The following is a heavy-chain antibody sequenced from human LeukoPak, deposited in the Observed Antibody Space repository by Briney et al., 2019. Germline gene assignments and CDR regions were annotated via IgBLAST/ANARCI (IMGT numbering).Heavy chain of an antibody. CDR2: ISENGRAK. J-gene: IGHJ4*02. D-gene: IGHD4-17*01. Sequence: PGGSLRLSCAASGFRFSNYWMSWVRQAPGKGLEWVASISENGRAKPYVASVRGRFTISRDNTKNTLFLEMNSLRAEDTALYYCAKDLSGFQRYGDYWGQGTLVTVSS. CDR3: AKDLSGFQRYGDY. V-gene: IGHV3-7*01. CDR1: GFRFSNYW.